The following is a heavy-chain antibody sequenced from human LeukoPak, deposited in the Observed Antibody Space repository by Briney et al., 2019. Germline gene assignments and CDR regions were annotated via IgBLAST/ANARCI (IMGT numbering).Heavy chain of an antibody. CDR2: IISNGGST. J-gene: IGHJ4*02. Sequence: GGSLSRSSSASGFAFSSYAMHWGRPAPGKGLGYVSAIISNGGSTYYADSVKGRFTISRVNSKNTLYLQMSSLRAEDTAVYYCVKGGGSYYDILTGQEGFDYWGQGTLVTVSS. CDR3: VKGGGSYYDILTGQEGFDY. CDR1: GFAFSSYA. D-gene: IGHD3-9*01. V-gene: IGHV3-64D*06.